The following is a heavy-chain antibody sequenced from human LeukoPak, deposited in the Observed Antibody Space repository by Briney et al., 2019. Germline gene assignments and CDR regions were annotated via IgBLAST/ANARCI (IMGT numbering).Heavy chain of an antibody. CDR3: AKLIETAATGN. J-gene: IGHJ4*02. CDR1: GFTFSDYY. CDR2: ITGSGGST. V-gene: IGHV3-23*01. D-gene: IGHD2-15*01. Sequence: GGSLRLSCAASGFTFSDYYMSWVRQAPGKGLEWFSAITGSGGSTYYADSVKGRFTISRDNPKNTVYLQMNSLRAEDTAVYYCAKLIETAATGNWGQGTLVTVSS.